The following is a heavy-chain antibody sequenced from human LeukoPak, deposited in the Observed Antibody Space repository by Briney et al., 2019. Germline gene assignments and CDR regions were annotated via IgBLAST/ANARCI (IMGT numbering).Heavy chain of an antibody. V-gene: IGHV3-30*04. CDR3: ARVVVAGTGGHGSFDY. Sequence: PGRSLRLSCAASGFTFSRYAMHWVRQAPGKGLEWVAVISYDGSNRYYADSVKGRFSISRDNSKNTLYLQMNSLRAEDTAVYYCARVVVAGTGGHGSFDYWGQGTLVTVSS. CDR1: GFTFSRYA. D-gene: IGHD6-19*01. J-gene: IGHJ4*02. CDR2: ISYDGSNR.